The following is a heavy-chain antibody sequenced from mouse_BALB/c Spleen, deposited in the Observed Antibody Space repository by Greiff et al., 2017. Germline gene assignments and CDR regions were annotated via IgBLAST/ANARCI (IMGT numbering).Heavy chain of an antibody. CDR3: ARNYGSSYRAMDY. V-gene: IGHV3-6*02. J-gene: IGHJ4*01. CDR1: GYSITSGYY. Sequence: ESGPGLVKPSQSLSLTCSVTGYSITSGYYWNWIRQFPGNKLECMVYISYDGSNNYNPSLKNRISITRDKSKNQFFLKLNSVTTEDTATYYFARNYGSSYRAMDYWGQGTSVTVSS. D-gene: IGHD1-1*01. CDR2: ISYDGSN.